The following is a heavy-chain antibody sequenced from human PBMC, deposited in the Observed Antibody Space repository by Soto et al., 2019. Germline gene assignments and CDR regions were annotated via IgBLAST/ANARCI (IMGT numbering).Heavy chain of an antibody. CDR3: ARGEEIAAAGPRPMDAFDI. D-gene: IGHD6-13*01. CDR2: IWYDGSNK. J-gene: IGHJ3*02. CDR1: GFTFSSYG. Sequence: QVQRVESGGGVVQPGRSLRLSCAASGFTFSSYGMHWVRQAPGKGLEWVAVIWYDGSNKYYADSVKGRFTISRDNSKNTLYLQMNSLRAEDTAVYYCARGEEIAAAGPRPMDAFDIWGQGTMVTVSS. V-gene: IGHV3-33*01.